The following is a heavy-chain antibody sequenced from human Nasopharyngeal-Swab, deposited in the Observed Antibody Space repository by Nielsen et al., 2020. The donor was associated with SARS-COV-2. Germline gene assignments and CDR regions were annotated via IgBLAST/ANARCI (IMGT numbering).Heavy chain of an antibody. Sequence: GGSLRLSCAASGFTFSTYWMHWVRQAPGEGLVWVSRINSDGSSTRYADSVKGRFTISRDNAKNTLYLQTNSLRAEDTAMYYCTRDPDDYGSGSFYNWGQGTMVTVSS. D-gene: IGHD3-10*01. CDR3: TRDPDDYGSGSFYN. V-gene: IGHV3-74*01. CDR2: INSDGSST. J-gene: IGHJ3*02. CDR1: GFTFSTYW.